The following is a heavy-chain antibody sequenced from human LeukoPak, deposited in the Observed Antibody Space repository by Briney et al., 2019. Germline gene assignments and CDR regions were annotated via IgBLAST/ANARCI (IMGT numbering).Heavy chain of an antibody. CDR3: ARRRYDSSGFRLPFDY. D-gene: IGHD3-22*01. V-gene: IGHV3-21*01. CDR1: GFTFSSYS. Sequence: GGSLRLSCAASGFTFSSYSMNWVRQAPGKGLEWVSSISSSSSYIYYADSVKGRFTISRDNAKNSVSLQMNSLRAEDTAVYYCARRRYDSSGFRLPFDYWGQGTLVTVSS. CDR2: ISSSSSYI. J-gene: IGHJ4*02.